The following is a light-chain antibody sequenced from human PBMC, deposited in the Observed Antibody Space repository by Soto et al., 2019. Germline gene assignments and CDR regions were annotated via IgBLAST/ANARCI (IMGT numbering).Light chain of an antibody. CDR1: SSDVGGHNY. Sequence: QSVLTQPASVSGSPGQSITISCTGTSSDVGGHNYVSWYQQHPGTAPKLMIYEVTNRPSGVSNRFSGSKSGNTASLTISGLQAEDEAYYYCSSYTSSTTLDVVFGGGTKLTVL. V-gene: IGLV2-14*01. J-gene: IGLJ2*01. CDR3: SSYTSSTTLDVV. CDR2: EVT.